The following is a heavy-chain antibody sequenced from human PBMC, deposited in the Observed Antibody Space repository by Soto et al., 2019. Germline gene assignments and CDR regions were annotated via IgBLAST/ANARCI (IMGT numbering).Heavy chain of an antibody. CDR3: ARGGTYSRLIIGDWFDP. Sequence: QVQLQESGPELVKPSETLSLTCGVSGGSISNNYWSWIRQPPGKGLVWIGYISHSGSTNYNPSLKSRVTISVDTSKKQFSLKLNSVTAADTAVYYCARGGTYSRLIIGDWFDPWGQGTLVTVAS. J-gene: IGHJ5*02. V-gene: IGHV4-59*01. CDR2: ISHSGST. CDR1: GGSISNNY. D-gene: IGHD6-13*01.